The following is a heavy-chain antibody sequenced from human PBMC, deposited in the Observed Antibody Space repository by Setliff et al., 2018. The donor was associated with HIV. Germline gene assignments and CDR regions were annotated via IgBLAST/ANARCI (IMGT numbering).Heavy chain of an antibody. CDR2: INSDGSYT. J-gene: IGHJ4*02. CDR3: ASGYSSSSPRRDY. D-gene: IGHD6-6*01. CDR1: GFTFSSYW. V-gene: IGHV3-74*01. Sequence: PGGSLRLSCAASGFTFSSYWMHWVRQAPGKGLVWVSRINSDGSYTSYAESVKGRFTIPRDNSKNTLNLQMNSLRAEDTAVYYCASGYSSSSPRRDYWGQGTLVTVSS.